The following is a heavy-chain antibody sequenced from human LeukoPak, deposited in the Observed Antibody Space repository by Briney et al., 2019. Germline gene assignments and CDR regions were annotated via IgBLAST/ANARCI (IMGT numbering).Heavy chain of an antibody. J-gene: IGHJ4*02. CDR1: GGSISSYY. CDR2: IYYSGST. V-gene: IGHV4-59*01. CDR3: ARMVLNDYVWGSYRYPFEYYFDY. D-gene: IGHD3-16*02. Sequence: PSETLSLTCTVSGGSISSYYWSWIRQPPGKGLEWIGYIYYSGSTNYNPSLKSRVTISVDTSKNQFSLKLSSVTAADTAVYYCARMVLNDYVWGSYRYPFEYYFDYWGQGTLVTVSS.